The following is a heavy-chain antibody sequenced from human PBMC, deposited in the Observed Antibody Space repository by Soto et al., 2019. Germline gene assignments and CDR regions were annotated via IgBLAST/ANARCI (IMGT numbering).Heavy chain of an antibody. CDR1: GGTLSSHT. J-gene: IGHJ2*01. D-gene: IGHD4-17*01. CDR3: ARPDFGDYWYFDL. CDR2: IIPALGTA. V-gene: IGHV1-69*08. Sequence: QDQLVQSGAEVKKPGSSVKVSCKASGGTLSSHTFSWVRQAPGQGLEWMGRIIPALGTATYAQKFQGRVTITADESATTVYMELNSLSSEDTAVYYCARPDFGDYWYFDLWGRGTLVTVSS.